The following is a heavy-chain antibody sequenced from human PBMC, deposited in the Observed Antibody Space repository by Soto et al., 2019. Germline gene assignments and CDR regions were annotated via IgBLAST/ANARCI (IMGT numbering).Heavy chain of an antibody. J-gene: IGHJ4*02. D-gene: IGHD2-15*01. CDR3: ARGRIGAAF. CDR1: GYTFTDYD. V-gene: IGHV1-8*01. CDR2: MSPNSGKT. Sequence: QVQLVQSGAEVKKPGASVRVTCKTSGYTFTDYDVSWVRQASGQGLEWMGWMSPNSGKTGYVEKFQGRVPMTANSSLSTAYMELHCMRSEDTAISFCARGRIGAAFWGQGTLVTVSS.